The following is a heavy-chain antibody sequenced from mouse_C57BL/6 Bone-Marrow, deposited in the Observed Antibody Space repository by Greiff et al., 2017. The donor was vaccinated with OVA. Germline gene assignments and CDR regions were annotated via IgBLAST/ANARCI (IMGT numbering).Heavy chain of an antibody. CDR2: IYPYNGVS. Sequence: VQLQQSGPELVKPGASVKISCKASGYSFTGYYMHWVKQSHGNILDWIGYIYPYNGVSSYNQKFKGKATLTVDKSSSTAYMELRSLTSEDSAVYYCARSRDYYGSSYWYFDVWGTGTTVTVSS. CDR3: ARSRDYYGSSYWYFDV. CDR1: GYSFTGYY. D-gene: IGHD1-1*01. J-gene: IGHJ1*03. V-gene: IGHV1-31*01.